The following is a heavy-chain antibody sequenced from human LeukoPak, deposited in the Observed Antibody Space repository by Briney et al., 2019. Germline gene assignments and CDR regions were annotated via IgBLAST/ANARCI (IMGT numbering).Heavy chain of an antibody. CDR2: ISNSGGST. CDR3: AKWASGSGTSLYYFDY. D-gene: IGHD3-10*01. J-gene: IGHJ4*02. V-gene: IGHV3-23*01. CDR1: GFTFSSYA. Sequence: GGSLRLSCAASGFTFSSYAMSWVRQAPGKGLEWASVISNSGGSTFYADSVKGRFTISRDNSKNTLYLQMNSLRAEDTAVYYCAKWASGSGTSLYYFDYWGQGTLVTVSS.